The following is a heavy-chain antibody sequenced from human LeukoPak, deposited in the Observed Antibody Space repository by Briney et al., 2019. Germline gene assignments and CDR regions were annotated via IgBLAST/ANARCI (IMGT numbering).Heavy chain of an antibody. J-gene: IGHJ4*02. V-gene: IGHV4-4*07. CDR2: IYTSGST. D-gene: IGHD1-26*01. CDR3: ARDSIVGATTVFDY. Sequence: SETVSLTCTVSGGSISSYYWSWIRQPAGKGLEWIGRIYTSGSTNYNPSLKSRVTMSVDTSKNQFSLKLSSVTAADTAVYYCARDSIVGATTVFDYWGQGTLVTVSS. CDR1: GGSISSYY.